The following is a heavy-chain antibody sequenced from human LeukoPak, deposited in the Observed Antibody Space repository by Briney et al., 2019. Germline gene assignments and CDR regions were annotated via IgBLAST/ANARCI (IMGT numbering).Heavy chain of an antibody. CDR1: GFTFTYAW. Sequence: GGSLRLSCAASGFTFTYAWMSWVRQAPGKGLECVGRIISKTSGGTTEYAAPVKGRFTISRDDLTDTVYLQMNSLKTEDTAVYYCIADTAESSAYPFDYWGQGTTVTVSS. CDR2: IISKTSGGTT. CDR3: IADTAESSAYPFDY. V-gene: IGHV3-15*01. D-gene: IGHD3-22*01. J-gene: IGHJ4*02.